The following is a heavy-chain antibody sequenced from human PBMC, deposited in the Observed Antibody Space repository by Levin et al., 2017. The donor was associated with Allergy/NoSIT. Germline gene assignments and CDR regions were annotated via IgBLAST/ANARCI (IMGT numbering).Heavy chain of an antibody. Sequence: ASVKVSCKASGGTFSSYAISWVRQAPGQGLEWMGGIIPIFGTANYAQKFQGRVTITADESTSTAYMELSSLRSEDTAVYYCARGGYCTGGVCYREFGYWGQGTLVTVSS. V-gene: IGHV1-69*13. CDR1: GGTFSSYA. D-gene: IGHD2-8*02. CDR3: ARGGYCTGGVCYREFGY. J-gene: IGHJ4*02. CDR2: IIPIFGTA.